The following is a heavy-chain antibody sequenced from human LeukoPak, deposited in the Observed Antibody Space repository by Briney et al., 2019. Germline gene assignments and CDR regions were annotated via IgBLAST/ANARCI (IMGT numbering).Heavy chain of an antibody. CDR1: NYSISRTYH. Sequence: SETLSLTCSVSNYSISRTYHWGWIRQPPGKGLEWIGTIYHSGTTYYSPSLTSRVTISIHTSKNQFSLRLSSVTAADTAVYYCATMMYGSGNYYNSDYWGQGTLVTVSS. V-gene: IGHV4-38-2*02. CDR2: IYHSGTT. J-gene: IGHJ4*02. D-gene: IGHD3-10*01. CDR3: ATMMYGSGNYYNSDY.